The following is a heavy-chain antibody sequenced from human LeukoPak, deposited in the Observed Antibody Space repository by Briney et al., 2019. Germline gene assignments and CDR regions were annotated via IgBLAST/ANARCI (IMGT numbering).Heavy chain of an antibody. CDR2: INHSGST. V-gene: IGHV4-34*01. D-gene: IGHD3-22*01. CDR3: ARAGRDYYDSSGYYLGTYYFDY. Sequence: SETLSLTCAVYGGSFSGYYWSWIRQPPGKGLEWIGEINHSGSTNYNPSLKSRVTISVDTSKNQFSLKLSSVTAADTAVYYCARAGRDYYDSSGYYLGTYYFDYWGQGTLVTVSS. J-gene: IGHJ4*02. CDR1: GGSFSGYY.